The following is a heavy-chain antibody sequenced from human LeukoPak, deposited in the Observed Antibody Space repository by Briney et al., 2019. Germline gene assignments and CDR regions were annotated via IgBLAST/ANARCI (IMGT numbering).Heavy chain of an antibody. V-gene: IGHV1-69*05. J-gene: IGHJ3*02. Sequence: SVKVSCKASGGTFSSYAISWVRQAPGQGLEWMGGIIPIFGTANYAQKFQGRVTITTDESTSTAYMELSSLRSEDTAVYYCARGLRAGNWDAFDIWGQGTMITVSS. CDR3: ARGLRAGNWDAFDI. CDR1: GGTFSSYA. CDR2: IIPIFGTA. D-gene: IGHD1-1*01.